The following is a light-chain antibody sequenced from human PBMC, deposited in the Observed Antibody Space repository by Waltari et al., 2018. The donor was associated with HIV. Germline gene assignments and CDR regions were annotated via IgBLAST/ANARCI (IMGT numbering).Light chain of an antibody. V-gene: IGKV3-11*01. J-gene: IGKJ4*01. CDR3: QHRTNWPPLT. Sequence: EIVLTQSPATLSLSPGERANLSCRARQSVSSSLAWYQQTRGQPPRLLIFDASNRATGIPARFSGSGSGTDFTLTISSLEPEDFAVYFCQHRTNWPPLTFGGGTRVEIK. CDR1: QSVSSS. CDR2: DAS.